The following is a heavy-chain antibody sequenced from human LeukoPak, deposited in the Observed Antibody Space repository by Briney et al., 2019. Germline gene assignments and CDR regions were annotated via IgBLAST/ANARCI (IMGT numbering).Heavy chain of an antibody. Sequence: ASVKVSCKASGYTFTSYAMHWVRQPPGQRLEWMGCINAGNGNTKYSQKFQGRVTITRDTSASTAYMELSSLRSEDTAVYYCARDLRRGWDYYYYGMDVWGQGTTVTVSS. V-gene: IGHV1-3*01. CDR3: ARDLRRGWDYYYYGMDV. D-gene: IGHD3-10*01. J-gene: IGHJ6*02. CDR1: GYTFTSYA. CDR2: INAGNGNT.